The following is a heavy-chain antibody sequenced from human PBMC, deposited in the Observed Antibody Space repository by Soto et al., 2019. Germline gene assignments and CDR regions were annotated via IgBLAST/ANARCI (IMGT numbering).Heavy chain of an antibody. D-gene: IGHD2-2*01. CDR1: GYSFTSYW. V-gene: IGHV5-51*01. CDR3: ARHSTRPPYYYYYYGMDV. CDR2: IYPDDSDT. Sequence: PGESLKISCKGSGYSFTSYWIGWVRQMPGKGLEWMGIIYPDDSDTRYSPSFQGQVTISADNSISTAYLQWSSLKASDTAMYYCARHSTRPPYYYYYYGMDVWGQGTTVTVSS. J-gene: IGHJ6*02.